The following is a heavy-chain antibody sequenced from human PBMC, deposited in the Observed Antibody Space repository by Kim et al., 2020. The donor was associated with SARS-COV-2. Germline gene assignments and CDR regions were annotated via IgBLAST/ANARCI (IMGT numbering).Heavy chain of an antibody. CDR2: IYAGGST. CDR1: GDSIGSSNDY. V-gene: IGHV4-61*02. CDR3: ARERDGSGIYWGGGGHYFDY. Sequence: SETLSLTCTVSGDSIGSSNDYWSWIRQPAGKELEYMGRIYAGGSTNYNPSLKSRVAISVDTPKNQFSLELTSVTAADTAVYFCARERDGSGIYWGGGGHYFDYWGQGVLVTVSS. D-gene: IGHD3-10*01. J-gene: IGHJ4*02.